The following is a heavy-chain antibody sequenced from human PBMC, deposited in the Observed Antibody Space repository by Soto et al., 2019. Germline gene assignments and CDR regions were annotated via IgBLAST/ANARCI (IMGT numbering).Heavy chain of an antibody. Sequence: ASVKVSCKASGYTFTGYYMHWVRQAPGQGLEWMGWINPNSGGTNYAQKFQGWVTMTRDTSISTAYMELSRLRSDDTAVYYCARGARITIFGGPGGWFDPWGQGPLVTVSS. V-gene: IGHV1-2*04. CDR3: ARGARITIFGGPGGWFDP. CDR2: INPNSGGT. CDR1: GYTFTGYY. J-gene: IGHJ5*02. D-gene: IGHD3-3*01.